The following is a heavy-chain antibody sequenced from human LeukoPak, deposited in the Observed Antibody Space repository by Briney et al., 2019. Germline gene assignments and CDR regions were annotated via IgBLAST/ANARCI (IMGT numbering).Heavy chain of an antibody. CDR2: FYTSGGT. Sequence: SETLSLTCTVSGGSISSYSWSWIRQPAGKGLEWIGRFYTSGGTNYNPSLKSRVIMSADTSKIQLSLKLTSVTAADTAVYYCARPRSGYNYGAFDIWGQGTKVSVSS. CDR1: GGSISSYS. D-gene: IGHD5-24*01. J-gene: IGHJ3*02. CDR3: ARPRSGYNYGAFDI. V-gene: IGHV4-4*07.